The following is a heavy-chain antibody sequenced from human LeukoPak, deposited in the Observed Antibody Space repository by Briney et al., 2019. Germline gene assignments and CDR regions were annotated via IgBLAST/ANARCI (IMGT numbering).Heavy chain of an antibody. CDR1: GFTFSSYS. D-gene: IGHD2-2*01. CDR2: ISRSSSYI. J-gene: IGHJ5*02. Sequence: GGSLRLSCAASGFTFSSYSMNWVRQAPGKGLEWVSSISRSSSYINYADSVKGRFTISRDNAKNSLYLQMNSLRAEDTAVYYCARGSVVVPAAMKGWFDPWGQGTLVTVSS. CDR3: ARGSVVVPAAMKGWFDP. V-gene: IGHV3-21*01.